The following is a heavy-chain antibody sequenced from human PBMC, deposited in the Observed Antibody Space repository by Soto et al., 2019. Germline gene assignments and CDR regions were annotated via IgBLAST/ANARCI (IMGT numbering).Heavy chain of an antibody. D-gene: IGHD3-3*01. Sequence: GSLRLSCAASGFTFSSYSMNWVRQAPGKGLEWVSSISSSSSYIYYADSVKGRFTISRDNAKNSLYLQMNSLRAEDTAVYYCARDTQIFGVVIIPSNWFDPWGQGTLVTVSS. CDR1: GFTFSSYS. CDR2: ISSSSSYI. CDR3: ARDTQIFGVVIIPSNWFDP. J-gene: IGHJ5*02. V-gene: IGHV3-21*01.